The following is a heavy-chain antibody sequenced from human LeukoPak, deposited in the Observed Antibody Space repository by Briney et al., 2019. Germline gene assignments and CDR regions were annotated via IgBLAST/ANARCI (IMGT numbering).Heavy chain of an antibody. CDR1: GFTVSSYG. V-gene: IGHV3-23*01. J-gene: IGHJ3*01. CDR2: FSATDGSA. CDR3: AKARIAAAGTGAFDV. Sequence: GGSLRLSCAVSGFTVSSYGMTWVRQAPEKGLEWVSAFSATDGSAQYAESVKGRFTISRDNSKNSLYLQMNSLRDEDTAVYYCAKARIAAAGTGAFDVWGQGTMVTASS. D-gene: IGHD6-13*01.